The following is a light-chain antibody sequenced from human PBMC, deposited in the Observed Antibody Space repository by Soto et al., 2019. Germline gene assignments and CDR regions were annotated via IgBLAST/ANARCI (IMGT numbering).Light chain of an antibody. V-gene: IGKV2-28*01. CDR2: LGS. CDR3: MQALQKRLT. Sequence: DIVMTQSPLSLPVTPGEPASISCRSSQSLLHSNGYNYLDWYLQTPGQSPQLLIYLGSNRSSGVADRFSGSGSGTDFTLKISRVEAEDVGVYYCMQALQKRLTFGGGTKVEIK. CDR1: QSLLHSNGYNY. J-gene: IGKJ4*01.